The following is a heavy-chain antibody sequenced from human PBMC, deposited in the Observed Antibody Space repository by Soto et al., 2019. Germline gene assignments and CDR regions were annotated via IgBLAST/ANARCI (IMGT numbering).Heavy chain of an antibody. J-gene: IGHJ5*02. CDR1: GNSFPRHY. D-gene: IGHD3-16*01. V-gene: IGHV1-46*03. CDR2: IDPSGSRT. CDR3: SRHQRWQALVWWFDP. Sequence: ASVKVSCKTSGNSFPRHYMHWVRQAPGQGLEWMGTIDPSGSRTAYAQRFQGRVTMTRDTSTDTVYMEVTRLRSEDTAVYYCSRHQRWQALVWWFDPWG.